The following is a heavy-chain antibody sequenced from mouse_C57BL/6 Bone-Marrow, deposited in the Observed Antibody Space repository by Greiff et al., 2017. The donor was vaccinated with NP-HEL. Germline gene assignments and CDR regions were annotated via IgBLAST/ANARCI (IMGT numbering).Heavy chain of an antibody. CDR2: IDPENGDT. Sequence: EVQLQQSGAELVRPGASVKLSCTASGFNIKDDYMHWVKQRPEQGLEWIGWIDPENGDTEYATKFQGKATITADTSSNTAYLQLSSLTSEDTADYYCTTYYYGNYAPYWYFDVWGTGTTVTVSS. CDR3: TTYYYGNYAPYWYFDV. V-gene: IGHV14-4*01. CDR1: GFNIKDDY. D-gene: IGHD2-1*01. J-gene: IGHJ1*03.